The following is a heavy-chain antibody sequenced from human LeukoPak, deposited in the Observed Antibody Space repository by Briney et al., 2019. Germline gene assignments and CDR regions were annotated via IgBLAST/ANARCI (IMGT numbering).Heavy chain of an antibody. V-gene: IGHV6-1*01. CDR2: TYYRSKWLS. CDR1: GDSVSSNSAA. D-gene: IGHD4-11*01. Sequence: SQTLSLTCAISGDSVSSNSAAWNWVRQSPSRGLEWLGRTYYRSKWLSDYAVSVKSRITIDADTSKNQFSLQLNSVTPEDTAVYYCDRKGTVTTPFDYWGQGILVTVSS. J-gene: IGHJ4*02. CDR3: DRKGTVTTPFDY.